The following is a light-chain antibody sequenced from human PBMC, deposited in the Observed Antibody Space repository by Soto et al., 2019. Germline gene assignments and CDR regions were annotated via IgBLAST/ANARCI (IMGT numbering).Light chain of an antibody. CDR3: QRYYAAPYS. CDR1: HTLLYSSNTKNY. Sequence: DIVMTQSQDSLAVSLGERATITRKSSHTLLYSSNTKNYLAWYQQKPGQPPKMLIYWASTRDSGVPDRFSGSGSGTVCTLTVGNLAVYDGAVYYCQRYYAAPYSFGEGTKLEIK. CDR2: WAS. V-gene: IGKV4-1*01. J-gene: IGKJ2*01.